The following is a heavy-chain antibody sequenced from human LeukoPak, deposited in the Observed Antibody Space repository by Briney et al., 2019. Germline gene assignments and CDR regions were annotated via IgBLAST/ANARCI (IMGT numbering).Heavy chain of an antibody. V-gene: IGHV5-51*01. J-gene: IGHJ5*02. CDR2: IYPGDSDT. CDR1: GYIFSKSW. Sequence: GESLKISCKGSGYIFSKSWIGWVRHVPAKGLEWMGIIYPGDSDTRYNPSLQGQVTISADKSITTAYLQWSSLKASDTAMYYCARRDTNTWFDTWGQGTLVTVSS. CDR3: ARRDTNTWFDT.